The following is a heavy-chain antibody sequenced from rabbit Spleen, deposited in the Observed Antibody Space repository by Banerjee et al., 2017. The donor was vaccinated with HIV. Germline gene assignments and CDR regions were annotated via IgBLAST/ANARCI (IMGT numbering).Heavy chain of an antibody. Sequence: QQQLVESGGGLVKPGGTLTLTCITSGVSFSGDSYMCWVRQAPGKGLEWIACIDTGSSGFTYFASWAKGRFTISKTSSTTVTLQMTSLTAADTATYFCARDTSSSFSSYGMDLWGPGTLVTVS. V-gene: IGHV1S45*01. D-gene: IGHD1-1*01. J-gene: IGHJ6*01. CDR2: IDTGSSGFT. CDR3: ARDTSSSFSSYGMDL. CDR1: GVSFSGDSY.